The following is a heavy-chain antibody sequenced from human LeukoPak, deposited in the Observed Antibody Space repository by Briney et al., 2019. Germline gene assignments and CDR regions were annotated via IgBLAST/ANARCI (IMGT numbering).Heavy chain of an antibody. CDR2: ISSSSSYI. J-gene: IGHJ4*02. CDR1: GFTFSSYS. CDR3: ARDLYDSSGYYSHFDY. V-gene: IGHV3-21*01. D-gene: IGHD3-22*01. Sequence: TGGSLRLSCAASGFTFSSYSMNWVRQAPGKGLEWVPSISSSSSYIYYADSVKGRFTISRDNAKNSLYLQMNSLRAEDTAVYYCARDLYDSSGYYSHFDYWGQGTLVTVSS.